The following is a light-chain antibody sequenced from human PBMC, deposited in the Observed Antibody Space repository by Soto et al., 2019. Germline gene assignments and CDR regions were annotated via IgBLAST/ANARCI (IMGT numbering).Light chain of an antibody. J-gene: IGLJ2*01. Sequence: QAVVTQPASVSASPGQSITISCTGTSSDVGGYKFVSWYQHHPGKAPKLMIYEVNNRPSGVSNRFSGSKSGNTASLTISGLQPEDEADYYCLSYTNISTLLFGGGTKLTVL. V-gene: IGLV2-14*01. CDR3: LSYTNISTLL. CDR2: EVN. CDR1: SSDVGGYKF.